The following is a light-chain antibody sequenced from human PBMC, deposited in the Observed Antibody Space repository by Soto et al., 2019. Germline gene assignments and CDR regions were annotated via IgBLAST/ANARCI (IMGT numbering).Light chain of an antibody. Sequence: VLTQPRSVSGSPGQSVTISCTGTSSDVGGYNYVSWYQQHPGKAPKLMIYDVSKRPSGVPDRFSGSKSGNTASLTISGLQAEDEADYYCCSYAGSYTYYVFGTGTKVTVL. CDR1: SSDVGGYNY. CDR2: DVS. J-gene: IGLJ1*01. V-gene: IGLV2-11*01. CDR3: CSYAGSYTYYV.